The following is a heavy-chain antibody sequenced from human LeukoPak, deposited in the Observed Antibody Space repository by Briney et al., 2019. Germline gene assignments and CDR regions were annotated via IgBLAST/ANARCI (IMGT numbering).Heavy chain of an antibody. CDR3: ARDSRAYYYGSGNYYTGFDY. V-gene: IGHV3-30-3*01. J-gene: IGHJ4*02. Sequence: GGSLRLSCAASGFTFSSYALHWVRQAPGKGLEWAAVISYDGSNNFYADSVKGRFTTSRDNSKNTLYLQTNSLRAEDTAVYYCARDSRAYYYGSGNYYTGFDYCGQGTPVTVSS. CDR1: GFTFSSYA. D-gene: IGHD3-10*01. CDR2: ISYDGSNN.